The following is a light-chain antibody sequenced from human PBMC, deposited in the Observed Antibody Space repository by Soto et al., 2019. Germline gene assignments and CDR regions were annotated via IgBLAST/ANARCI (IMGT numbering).Light chain of an antibody. CDR1: QSLLHRTGHYF. J-gene: IGKJ1*01. CDR3: MQAVQTRT. CDR2: WGS. V-gene: IGKV2-28*01. Sequence: IVMNQSPPSLSVTPGEPASISCRSSQSLLHRTGHYFLNWYLQKPGQSPQLLIYWGSNRASGAPXXFSGSGSGTDFTLQIRGVEAEDVGVYYCMQAVQTRTFGQGTKVEIK.